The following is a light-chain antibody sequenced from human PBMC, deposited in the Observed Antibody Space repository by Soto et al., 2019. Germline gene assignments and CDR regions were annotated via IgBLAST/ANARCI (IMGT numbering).Light chain of an antibody. Sequence: EIVLTQSPATLSLSPGDRAALSCRASQSVSEHLAWYQQRPGQAPRLVIYDASKRATGIPARFSGSGSGTDFTLTISSLEPEDFAVYYCHQRSVWPPVTFGGGTKVEIK. CDR1: QSVSEH. CDR3: HQRSVWPPVT. CDR2: DAS. J-gene: IGKJ4*01. V-gene: IGKV3-11*01.